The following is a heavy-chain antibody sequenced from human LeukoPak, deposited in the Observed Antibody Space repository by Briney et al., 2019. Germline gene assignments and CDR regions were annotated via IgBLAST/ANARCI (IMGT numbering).Heavy chain of an antibody. J-gene: IGHJ3*02. CDR3: ARDGVYSTNFDAFDI. D-gene: IGHD6-13*01. V-gene: IGHV1-2*02. Sequence: VASVTVSRRTSGYTFSNYYMHWVRQAPGQGPEWMGWINPKSGGTDYAQTFQGRSTMTRDTSISTAYMELSGLRSDDTAVYYCARDGVYSTNFDAFDIWGQGTLVTVSS. CDR2: INPKSGGT. CDR1: GYTFSNYY.